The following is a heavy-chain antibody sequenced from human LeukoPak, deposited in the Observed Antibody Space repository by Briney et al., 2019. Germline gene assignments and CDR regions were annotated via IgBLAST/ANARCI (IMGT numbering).Heavy chain of an antibody. CDR1: GFTFSDYS. J-gene: IGHJ4*02. CDR3: ARDYYGDYYFDY. D-gene: IGHD4-17*01. CDR2: ISTSSYI. Sequence: GGSLRLSCAASGFTFSDYSMNWVRQAPGKGLEWVSSISTSSYIYYSDSVKGRFTISRDNAKNSLYLQMNSLRAEDTAVYYCARDYYGDYYFDYWGQGTLVTVSS. V-gene: IGHV3-21*01.